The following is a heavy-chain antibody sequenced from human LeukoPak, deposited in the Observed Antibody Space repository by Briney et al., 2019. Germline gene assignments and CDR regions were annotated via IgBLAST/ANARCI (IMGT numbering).Heavy chain of an antibody. CDR3: AREAYSSSWLAY. J-gene: IGHJ4*02. Sequence: ASVTVSCKASGYTFTGSYIHWVRQAPGQGLEWMGWINPNSGGTNYAQKFQGRVTMTRDTSISTAYMELSRLRSDDTAVYYCAREAYSSSWLAYWGQGTLVTVSS. CDR2: INPNSGGT. V-gene: IGHV1-2*02. D-gene: IGHD6-13*01. CDR1: GYTFTGSY.